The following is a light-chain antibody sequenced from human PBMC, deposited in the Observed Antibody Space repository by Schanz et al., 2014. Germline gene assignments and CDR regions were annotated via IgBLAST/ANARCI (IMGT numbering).Light chain of an antibody. CDR3: QTWGTGIRV. CDR1: SGHSSYD. J-gene: IGLJ3*02. CDR2: LNSDGSH. Sequence: LVLTQSPSASASLGASVKLTCTLSSGHSSYDIAWHQQQPEKGPRYLMKLNSDGSHKKGDGIPDRFSGSSSGAERYLTISSLQSEDEADYYCQTWGTGIRVFGGGTKLTVL. V-gene: IGLV4-69*01.